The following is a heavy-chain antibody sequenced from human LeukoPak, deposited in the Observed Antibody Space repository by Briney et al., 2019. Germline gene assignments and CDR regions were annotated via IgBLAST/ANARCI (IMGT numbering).Heavy chain of an antibody. CDR1: GGTFTSYG. Sequence: ASVKVSCKASGGTFTSYGISWVRQAPGQGLEWMGWISGYNGNTNYAQKLQGRVSMTTDTSTSTAYMDLRSLRSDDTAVYYCTRAPRGDSYGYFDYWGQGTLVTVSS. D-gene: IGHD3-16*01. J-gene: IGHJ4*02. CDR3: TRAPRGDSYGYFDY. CDR2: ISGYNGNT. V-gene: IGHV1-18*01.